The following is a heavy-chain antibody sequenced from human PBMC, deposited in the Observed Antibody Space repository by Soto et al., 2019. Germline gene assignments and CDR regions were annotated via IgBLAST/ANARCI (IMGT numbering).Heavy chain of an antibody. CDR3: AALAEQQLETYYFDY. Sequence: SETLSLTCTVSGGSISSYYWSWIRQPPGKGLEWIGYIYYSGSTNYNPSLKSRVTISVDTSKNQFSLKLSSVTAADTAVYYCAALAEQQLETYYFDYWGQGTLVTVSS. V-gene: IGHV4-59*01. J-gene: IGHJ4*02. CDR2: IYYSGST. CDR1: GGSISSYY. D-gene: IGHD6-13*01.